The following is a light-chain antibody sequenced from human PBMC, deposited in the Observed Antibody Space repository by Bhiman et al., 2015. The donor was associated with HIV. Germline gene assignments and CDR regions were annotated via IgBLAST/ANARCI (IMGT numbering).Light chain of an antibody. CDR1: SGSVSSSYY. Sequence: QTVVTQEPSFSVSPGGTVTLTCGLSSGSVSSSYYPSWYQQTPGQAPRTLIYSTNTRSSGVPDRFSGSILGNKAALTITGAQADDESDYYCVLFMGPVRVVFGTETKV. V-gene: IGLV8-61*01. CDR3: VLFMGPVRVV. J-gene: IGLJ1*01. CDR2: STN.